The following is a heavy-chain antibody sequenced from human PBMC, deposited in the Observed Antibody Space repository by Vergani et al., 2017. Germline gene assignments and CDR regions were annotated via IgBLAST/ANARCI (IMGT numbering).Heavy chain of an antibody. D-gene: IGHD1-20*01. CDR1: GYTFTGYY. J-gene: IGHJ6*03. CDR2: INPNSGGT. Sequence: QVQLVQSGAEVKKPGASVKVSCKASGYTFTGYYMHWVRQAPGQGLEWMGWINPNSGGTNYAQKFQGRGTMTRDTSISTAYMELSRLRSDDTAVYYCARDKGYNWNPRDQPYYYYYMDVWGKGTTVTVSS. CDR3: ARDKGYNWNPRDQPYYYYYMDV. V-gene: IGHV1-2*02.